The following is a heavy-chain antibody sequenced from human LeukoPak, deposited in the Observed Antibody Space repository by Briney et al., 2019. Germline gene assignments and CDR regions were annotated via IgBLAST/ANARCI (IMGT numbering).Heavy chain of an antibody. CDR3: AKGQGYCSSTSCHDSGMYYFDY. J-gene: IGHJ4*02. D-gene: IGHD2-2*01. CDR1: GFTFSSYG. Sequence: PGGSLRLSCAASGFTFSSYGMHWVRQAPGKGLEWVAVISYDGSNKYYADSVKGRFTISRDNSKNTLYLQMNSLGAEDTAVYYCAKGQGYCSSTSCHDSGMYYFDYWGQGTLVTVSS. V-gene: IGHV3-30*18. CDR2: ISYDGSNK.